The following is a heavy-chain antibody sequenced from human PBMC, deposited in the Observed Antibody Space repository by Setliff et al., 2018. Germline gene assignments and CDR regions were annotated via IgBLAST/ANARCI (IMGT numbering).Heavy chain of an antibody. Sequence: SETLSLTCAAYGGTFSDYYWTWIRQSPEKGLEWIGEINHRGSTNYNPSLKSRVTISIDTSKDQFSLKLISITAADTAVYYCARGRNIAARLLDSWGQGTLVTVSS. CDR3: ARGRNIAARLLDS. J-gene: IGHJ4*02. V-gene: IGHV4-34*01. D-gene: IGHD6-6*01. CDR2: INHRGST. CDR1: GGTFSDYY.